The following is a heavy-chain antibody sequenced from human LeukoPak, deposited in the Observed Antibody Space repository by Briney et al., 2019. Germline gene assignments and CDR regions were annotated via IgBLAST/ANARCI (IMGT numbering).Heavy chain of an antibody. CDR1: GGSIGSYY. Sequence: PSETLSLTCTVSGGSIGSYYWTWIRQPAGKGLEWIGRIYPSGSTNYNPSLKSRVTMSVGTSKNQFSLKLSSVTAADTAVYYCARENSGSYREFDYWGQGTLVTVSS. V-gene: IGHV4-4*07. D-gene: IGHD1-26*01. J-gene: IGHJ4*02. CDR3: ARENSGSYREFDY. CDR2: IYPSGST.